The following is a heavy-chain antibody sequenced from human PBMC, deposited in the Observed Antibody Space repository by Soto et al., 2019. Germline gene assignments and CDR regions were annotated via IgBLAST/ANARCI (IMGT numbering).Heavy chain of an antibody. Sequence: EVQLVESGGGLVQPGGSLRLSCAAAGFTFSNYWMHWVRQAPGKGLMWVSRISRDGTRITHTDLVKGRFTISRDNAKNTVFLQMNSLRAEDTAVYYCARDFENDGNYHMDVWGSGTTVTVSS. CDR1: GFTFSNYW. CDR2: ISRDGTRI. V-gene: IGHV3-74*03. CDR3: ARDFENDGNYHMDV. J-gene: IGHJ6*03. D-gene: IGHD3-9*01.